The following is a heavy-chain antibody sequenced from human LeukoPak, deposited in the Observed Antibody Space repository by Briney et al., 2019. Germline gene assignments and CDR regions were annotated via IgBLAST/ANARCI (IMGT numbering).Heavy chain of an antibody. D-gene: IGHD6-6*01. J-gene: IGHJ4*02. CDR2: IYCSGST. CDR3: ARLYSSSFPLY. V-gene: IGHV4-59*08. CDR1: GGSISSYY. Sequence: SETLSLTCTVSGGSISSYYWSWLRQPPGKGLEWIGYIYCSGSTNYNPSLKSRVTISVDTSKNQFSLKLSSVTAADTAVYYCARLYSSSFPLYWGQGTLVTVSS.